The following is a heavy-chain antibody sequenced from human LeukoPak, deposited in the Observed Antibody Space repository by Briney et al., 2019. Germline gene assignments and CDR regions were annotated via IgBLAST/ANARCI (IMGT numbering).Heavy chain of an antibody. J-gene: IGHJ4*02. Sequence: SETLSLTCTVSGGSISRYYWNWIRQPPGKGLEWIGYISYSGSTNYNPSLKSRVTISVDTSKNQFSLKLSSVTAADTAVYYCARSGSSGYYLYFDYWDQGTLVTVSS. CDR1: GGSISRYY. CDR2: ISYSGST. CDR3: ARSGSSGYYLYFDY. V-gene: IGHV4-59*01. D-gene: IGHD3-22*01.